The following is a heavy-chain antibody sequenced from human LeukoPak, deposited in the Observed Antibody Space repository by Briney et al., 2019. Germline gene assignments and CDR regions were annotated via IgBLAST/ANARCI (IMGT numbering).Heavy chain of an antibody. CDR3: ARAEIYYDSSGYPIYFDY. D-gene: IGHD3-22*01. CDR2: INAGNGNT. V-gene: IGHV1-3*01. J-gene: IGHJ4*02. CDR1: GYTFTSYA. Sequence: ASVKVSCKASGYTFTSYAMHWVRQAPGQRLEWMGWINAGNGNTKYSQKFQGRVTITRDTSASTAYMELSSLRSEDTAVYYCARAEIYYDSSGYPIYFDYWGQGTLVTVSS.